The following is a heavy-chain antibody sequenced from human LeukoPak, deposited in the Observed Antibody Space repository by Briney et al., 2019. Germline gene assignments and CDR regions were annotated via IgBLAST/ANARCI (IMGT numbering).Heavy chain of an antibody. J-gene: IGHJ4*02. CDR3: AGAEPGYSYGQYFDY. CDR1: GGSFSGYY. D-gene: IGHD5-18*01. CDR2: INHCGST. V-gene: IGHV4-34*01. Sequence: SETLSLTCAVYGGSFSGYYWSWIRQPPGKGLDWIGEINHCGSTNYNPSLKSRVTISVDTSKNQFPLKLSSVTAADPAVYYCAGAEPGYSYGQYFDYRGQGTLVTVP.